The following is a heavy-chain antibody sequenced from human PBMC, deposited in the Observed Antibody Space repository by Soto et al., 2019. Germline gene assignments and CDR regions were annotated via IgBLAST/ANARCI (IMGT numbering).Heavy chain of an antibody. CDR3: ARGVPFGHYSMDV. D-gene: IGHD3-3*01. Sequence: SETLSLTCAVYGESFSGYSWTWIRQPPGKGLLWIGEINPSGSTNYNPSLTRRVTISVDTSKNQFSLKLNSVTAADTAVYYCARGVPFGHYSMDVWGQGTTVTVSS. V-gene: IGHV4-34*01. J-gene: IGHJ6*02. CDR2: INPSGST. CDR1: GESFSGYS.